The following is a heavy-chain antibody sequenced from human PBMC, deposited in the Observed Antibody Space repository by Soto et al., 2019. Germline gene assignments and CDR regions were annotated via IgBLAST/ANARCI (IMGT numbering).Heavy chain of an antibody. CDR2: IYYSGST. J-gene: IGHJ6*02. CDR1: GGSISSGGYY. V-gene: IGHV4-31*02. D-gene: IGHD3-3*01. Sequence: SETLSLTCTVSGGSISSGGYYWSWIRQHPGKGLEWIGYIYYSGSTYYNPSLKSRVTISVDTSKNQFSLKLSSVTAADTAVYYCARDRSQSRPYYDFWSGYYTGPTSYFGMDVLGQGTTVT. CDR3: ARDRSQSRPYYDFWSGYYTGPTSYFGMDV.